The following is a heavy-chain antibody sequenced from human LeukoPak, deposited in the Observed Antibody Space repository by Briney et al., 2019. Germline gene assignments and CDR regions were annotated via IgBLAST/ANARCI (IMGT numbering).Heavy chain of an antibody. J-gene: IGHJ4*02. CDR1: GGSISSSSYY. CDR3: SGPYSSSWYETY. Sequence: SETLSLTCTVSGGSISSSSYYWGWIRQPPGKGLEWIGSIYYSGSTYYNPSLKSRVTISVDTSENQFSLKLSSVTAADTAVYYCSGPYSSSWYETYWGQGTLVTVSS. D-gene: IGHD6-13*01. CDR2: IYYSGST. V-gene: IGHV4-39*01.